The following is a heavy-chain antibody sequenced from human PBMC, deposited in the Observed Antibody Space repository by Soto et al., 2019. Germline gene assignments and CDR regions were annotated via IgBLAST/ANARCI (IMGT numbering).Heavy chain of an antibody. Sequence: QVQLQQWGAGLVKPSETLSLTCGVYGSSFRGYQWTWIRQTPEKGLEWIGEINDSGNINYNPSLRRRVTMQVDTSKKQISLRLSSVTAADTAVYYCARGLILWFGELSRRGGYYYYMDVWGKGTMVTVSS. V-gene: IGHV4-34*02. D-gene: IGHD3-10*01. CDR1: GSSFRGYQ. CDR2: INDSGNI. J-gene: IGHJ6*03. CDR3: ARGLILWFGELSRRGGYYYYMDV.